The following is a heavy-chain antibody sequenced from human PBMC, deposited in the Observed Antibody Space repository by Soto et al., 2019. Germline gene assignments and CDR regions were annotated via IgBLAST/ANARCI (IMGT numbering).Heavy chain of an antibody. J-gene: IGHJ5*02. CDR2: INHSGST. CDR1: GGSFSGYY. D-gene: IGHD5-18*01. V-gene: IGHV4-34*01. Sequence: QVQLQQWGAGLLKPSETLSLTCAVYGGSFSGYYWSWIRQPPGKGLEWIGEINHSGSTNYNPSLMSRVTISVDPSKNQYSLKLSSVPAADTAVYYCARGRYIYGQWWFDPWGQGTLVTVAS. CDR3: ARGRYIYGQWWFDP.